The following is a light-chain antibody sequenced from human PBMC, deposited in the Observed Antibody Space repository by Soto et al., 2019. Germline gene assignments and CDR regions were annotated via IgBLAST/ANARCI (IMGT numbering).Light chain of an antibody. CDR2: ANS. J-gene: IGLJ3*02. CDR1: SSNIGAGYD. V-gene: IGLV1-40*01. Sequence: LTQPPSVSGAPGQRVTISCTGSSSNIGAGYDIHWYQQLPGTAPKLLIYANSNRPSGVPDRFSGSKSGTSASLAITGLQAEDEADYYCQSYDSSLSGSRGVFGGGTKLTVL. CDR3: QSYDSSLSGSRGV.